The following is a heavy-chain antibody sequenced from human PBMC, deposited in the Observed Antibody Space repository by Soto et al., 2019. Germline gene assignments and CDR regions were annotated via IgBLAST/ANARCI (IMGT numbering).Heavy chain of an antibody. CDR2: TSWDEGSK. CDR3: AREGTGGDYWGDH. D-gene: IGHD3-3*01. V-gene: IGHV3-30*03. J-gene: IGHJ5*02. CDR1: GFTFDTYG. Sequence: QVQLVESGGGVVQPGRSLSLSCAASGFTFDTYGMHWVRQAPGKGLEWLAVTSWDEGSKYYADSVKGRLTISRDNSKNTRYLQRDSLRPEDTAIYFGAREGTGGDYWGDHWGQGTLVTVSS.